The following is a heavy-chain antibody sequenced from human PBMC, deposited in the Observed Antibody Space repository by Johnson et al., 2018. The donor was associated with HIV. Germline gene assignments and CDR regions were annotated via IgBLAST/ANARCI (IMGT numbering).Heavy chain of an antibody. CDR2: ISYDGTNI. D-gene: IGHD6-13*01. V-gene: IGHV3-30-3*01. Sequence: QVQLVESGGGVVQPGRSLKLSCVASGFTFSNYVIHWVRQAPGKGLEWVAMISYDGTNIYYRDSVKGRFTISRDNSKNTLYLQMNSLRAEDTAVYYCVKGIDSSSWYAFDIWGQGTMVTVSS. CDR1: GFTFSNYV. CDR3: VKGIDSSSWYAFDI. J-gene: IGHJ3*02.